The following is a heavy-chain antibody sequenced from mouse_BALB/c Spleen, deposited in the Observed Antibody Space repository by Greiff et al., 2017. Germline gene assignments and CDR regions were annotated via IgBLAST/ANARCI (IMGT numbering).Heavy chain of an antibody. D-gene: IGHD1-1*01. CDR1: GYTFTSYW. Sequence: EVQVVESGTVLARPGASVKMSCKASGYTFTSYWMHWVKQRPGQGLEWIGAIYPGNSDTSYNQKFKGKAKLTAVTSTSTAYMELSSLTNEDSAVYYCTRHYYGSSSAWFAYWGQGTLVTVSA. CDR3: TRHYYGSSSAWFAY. V-gene: IGHV1-5*01. J-gene: IGHJ3*01. CDR2: IYPGNSDT.